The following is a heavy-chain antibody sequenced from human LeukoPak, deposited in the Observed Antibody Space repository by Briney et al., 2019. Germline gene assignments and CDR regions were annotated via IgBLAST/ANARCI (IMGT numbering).Heavy chain of an antibody. V-gene: IGHV4-59*01. CDR3: ARDKGTRGGYNWFDP. CDR2: IYYSGST. J-gene: IGHJ5*02. Sequence: SETLSLTCTVSGASISNYYWTWIRQPPGKGLEWIGYIYYSGSTNYNPSLKSRVTISVDTSKNQFSLKLSSVTAADTAVYYCARDKGTRGGYNWFDPWGQGTLVTVSS. CDR1: GASISNYY. D-gene: IGHD3-16*01.